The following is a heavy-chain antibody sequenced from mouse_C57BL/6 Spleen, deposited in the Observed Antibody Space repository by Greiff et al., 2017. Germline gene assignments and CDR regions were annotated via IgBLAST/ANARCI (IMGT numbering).Heavy chain of an antibody. V-gene: IGHV1-54*01. CDR1: GYAFTNYL. D-gene: IGHD2-12*01. Sequence: QVQLQQSGAELVRPGTSVKVSCKASGYAFTNYLIEWVKQRPGQGLEWIGVINPGSGGTNYNEKFKGKATLTADKSSSTAYMQLSSLTSEDSAVYFCARGDYNHAMDYWGQGTTLTVSS. CDR3: ARGDYNHAMDY. J-gene: IGHJ2*01. CDR2: INPGSGGT.